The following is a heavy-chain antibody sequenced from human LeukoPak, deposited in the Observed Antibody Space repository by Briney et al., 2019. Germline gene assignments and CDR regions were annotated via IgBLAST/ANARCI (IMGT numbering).Heavy chain of an antibody. J-gene: IGHJ4*02. V-gene: IGHV4-59*01. D-gene: IGHD2-15*01. Sequence: SETLSLTCTVSGGSISSYYWSWIRQPPGKGLEWIAYIYYSGSTNYNPSLKSRVTISVDTSKNQFSLKLSSVTAADTAVYYCASGPFSSGGSCYLDWGQGTLVTVSS. CDR3: ASGPFSSGGSCYLD. CDR2: IYYSGST. CDR1: GGSISSYY.